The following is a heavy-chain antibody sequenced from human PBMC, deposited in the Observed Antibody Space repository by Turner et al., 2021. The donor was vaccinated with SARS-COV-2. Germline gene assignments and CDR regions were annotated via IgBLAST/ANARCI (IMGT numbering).Heavy chain of an antibody. CDR2: FDPEDGET. V-gene: IGHV1-24*01. J-gene: IGHJ6*02. CDR1: GYTLTELS. D-gene: IGHD6-19*01. CDR3: ATGVAVAGTPSDYYYYYGMDV. Sequence: QVQLVQSGAEVKKPGASVKVSCTVSGYTLTELSMHWVRQAPGKGLEWMGGFDPEDGETIYAQKFQGRVTMTEDTSTDTAYMELSSLRSEDTAVYYCATGVAVAGTPSDYYYYYGMDVWGQGTTVTVSS.